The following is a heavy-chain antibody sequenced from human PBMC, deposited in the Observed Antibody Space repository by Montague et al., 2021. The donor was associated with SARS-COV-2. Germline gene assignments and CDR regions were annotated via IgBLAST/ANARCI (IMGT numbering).Heavy chain of an antibody. D-gene: IGHD3-22*01. CDR2: MSHSGTS. V-gene: IGHV4-39*01. J-gene: IGHJ5*01. CDR3: ARRGVLDFYESAGYKYIWWFDS. Sequence: SETLSLTCTVSGASISSGSYFWAWIRQPPGKGLDWIGCMSHSGTSYYNLYLNTSATISIDTYRNQLSLRFTSVTAAATASYFCARRGVLDFYESAGYKYIWWFDSWGQGILVTVSS. CDR1: GASISSGSYF.